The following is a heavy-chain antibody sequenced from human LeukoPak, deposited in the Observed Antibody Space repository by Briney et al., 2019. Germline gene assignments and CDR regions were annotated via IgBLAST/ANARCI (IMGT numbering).Heavy chain of an antibody. D-gene: IGHD4-17*01. CDR1: GFTFSSYA. Sequence: GGSLRLSCAASGFTFSSYAMHWVRQAPGKGLEWVAVISYDGSNKYYADSVKGRFTISRDNSKNTLYLQMNSLRAEDTAVYYCARDNGDYEGLYYYYYMEVWGKGPTVTVSS. CDR3: ARDNGDYEGLYYYYYMEV. V-gene: IGHV3-30*04. J-gene: IGHJ6*03. CDR2: ISYDGSNK.